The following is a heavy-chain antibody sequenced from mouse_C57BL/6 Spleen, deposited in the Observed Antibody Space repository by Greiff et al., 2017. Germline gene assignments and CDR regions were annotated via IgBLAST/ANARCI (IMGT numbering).Heavy chain of an antibody. J-gene: IGHJ1*03. CDR1: GYSFTGYY. Sequence: EVQLQQSGPELVKPGASVKISCKASGYSFTGYYMNWVKQSPEKSLEWIGEINPSTGGTTYNQKYKAKATLTVDKSSSTAYMQLKSRTSEDSAVYYCARGNTGWYFDVWGTGTTVTVSS. CDR2: INPSTGGT. V-gene: IGHV1-42*01. CDR3: ARGNTGWYFDV.